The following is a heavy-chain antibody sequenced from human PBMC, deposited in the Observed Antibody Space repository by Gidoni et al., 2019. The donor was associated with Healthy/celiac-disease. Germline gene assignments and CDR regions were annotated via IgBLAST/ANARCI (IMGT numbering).Heavy chain of an antibody. J-gene: IGHJ4*02. CDR2: IYYSGST. D-gene: IGHD1-26*01. Sequence: QVQLQESGPGLVKPSQTLSLTCTVSGGPLSSGGYYWSWIRQHPGKGLEWIGYIYYSGSTHYNPSLKSRVTISVDTSKNQFSLKLSSVTAADTAVYYCARGSTYSGSYPYWGQGTLVTVSS. CDR3: ARGSTYSGSYPY. V-gene: IGHV4-31*03. CDR1: GGPLSSGGYY.